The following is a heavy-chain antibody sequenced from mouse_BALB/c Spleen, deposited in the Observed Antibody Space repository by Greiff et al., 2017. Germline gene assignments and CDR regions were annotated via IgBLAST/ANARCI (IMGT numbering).Heavy chain of an antibody. CDR3: TRGGITTVVAPFDY. V-gene: IGHV6-6*02. CDR2: IRLKSNNYAT. CDR1: GFTFSNYW. J-gene: IGHJ2*01. D-gene: IGHD1-1*01. Sequence: DVKLQESGGGLVQPGGSMKLSCVASGFTFSNYWMNWVRQSPEKGLEWVAEIRLKSNNYATHYAESVKGRFTISRDDSKSSVYLQMNNLRAEDTGIYYCTRGGITTVVAPFDYWGQGTTLTVSS.